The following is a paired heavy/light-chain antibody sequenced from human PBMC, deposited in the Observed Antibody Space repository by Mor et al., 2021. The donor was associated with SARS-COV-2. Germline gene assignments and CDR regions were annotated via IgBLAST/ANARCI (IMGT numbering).Heavy chain of an antibody. Sequence: EVHLVESGGALVKPGESLRLSCAASGFIFNNAWMSWVRQAPGKGLEWVGRIKSKADGGATDYAAPVKGRFTISRDDSKNTQYLQMNSLKVEDTAVYYCTTGGVGTHWGQGTLVTVSS. CDR2: IKSKADGGAT. CDR3: TTGGVGTH. D-gene: IGHD1-26*01. V-gene: IGHV3-15*02. J-gene: IGHJ4*02. CDR1: GFIFNNAW.
Light chain of an antibody. CDR2: KDI. Sequence: SYELTQPPSVSVSPGQTARITCSGDALPIQFTYWYQQRPGQAPVLVIYKDIERPSGIPERFSGSSSGTTVTLTISGVQAEDEADYYCQSADSTNSYAVFGGGTKLTVL. CDR1: ALPIQF. J-gene: IGLJ3*02. V-gene: IGLV3-25*02. CDR3: QSADSTNSYAV.